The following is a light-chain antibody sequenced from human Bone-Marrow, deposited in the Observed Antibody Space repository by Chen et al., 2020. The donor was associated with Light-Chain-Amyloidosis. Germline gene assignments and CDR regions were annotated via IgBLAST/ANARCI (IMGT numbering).Light chain of an antibody. V-gene: IGLV5-45*01. CDR2: YKSDSDN. Sequence: AVLTQPASLPASPGASARPPRTLPSGLHVGMYTMYWYQQKPGSPPQYLLTYKSDSDNQQGSGVPSRFSGSKDASANAGILLISGLHSEDEADYYCMIWHSSAWVFGGGTKLTVL. CDR3: MIWHSSAWV. CDR1: SGLHVGMYT. J-gene: IGLJ3*02.